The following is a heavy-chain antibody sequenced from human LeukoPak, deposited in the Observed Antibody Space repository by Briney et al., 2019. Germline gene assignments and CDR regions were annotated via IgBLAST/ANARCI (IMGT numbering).Heavy chain of an antibody. CDR2: ISGSGGST. Sequence: GGSLRLSCAASGFTFSRYAMSWVRQAPGKGLEWVSAISGSGGSTYYADSVKGRLTISRDNSKKTLSLQMNSLRAEDTAVYYCAHPTEYSSSWYGNWFDPWGQGTLVTVSS. CDR3: AHPTEYSSSWYGNWFDP. D-gene: IGHD6-13*01. V-gene: IGHV3-23*01. J-gene: IGHJ5*02. CDR1: GFTFSRYA.